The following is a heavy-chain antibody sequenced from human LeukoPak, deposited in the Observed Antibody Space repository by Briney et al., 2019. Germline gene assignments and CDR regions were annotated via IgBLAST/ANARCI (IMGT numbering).Heavy chain of an antibody. J-gene: IGHJ4*02. Sequence: VSVQVPCKASGYTFTGYYMHWVRQAPGQGLEEMAQMDPNSGGTPYEQKFQSRVPVHRDTSISTAYMELSRLRSDDTAVYYCAGYTTGTPHWGQGTLVTVCS. CDR1: GYTFTGYY. CDR2: MDPNSGGT. D-gene: IGHD1-1*01. CDR3: AGYTTGTPH. V-gene: IGHV1-2*06.